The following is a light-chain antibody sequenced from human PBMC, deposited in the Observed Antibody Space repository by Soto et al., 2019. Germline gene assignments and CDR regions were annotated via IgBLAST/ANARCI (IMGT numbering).Light chain of an antibody. CDR2: DVS. CDR1: SRDFGGYNY. J-gene: IGLJ1*01. V-gene: IGLV2-11*01. CDR3: CSYAGSYTFYV. Sequence: QSVLTQPRSVSGSPGQSVTISCTGTSRDFGGYNYVSWYQQHPGKAPKLMIYDVSKRPSGVPDRFSGSKSGNTASLTTSGLQAEDEADYYCCSYAGSYTFYVFGTGTKVTVL.